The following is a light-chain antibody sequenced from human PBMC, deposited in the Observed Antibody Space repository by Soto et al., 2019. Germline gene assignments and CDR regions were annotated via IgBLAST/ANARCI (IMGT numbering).Light chain of an antibody. CDR1: QSISSW. CDR2: KAS. V-gene: IGKV1-5*03. Sequence: DIQMTQSPSTLSASVGDRVTTTCRASQSISSWLAWYQQKPGKAPKLLIYKASSLESGVPSRFSGSGSGTEFTLTISSLQPDDFATYYCQQYNSYSHTFGQGTKVDIK. CDR3: QQYNSYSHT. J-gene: IGKJ2*01.